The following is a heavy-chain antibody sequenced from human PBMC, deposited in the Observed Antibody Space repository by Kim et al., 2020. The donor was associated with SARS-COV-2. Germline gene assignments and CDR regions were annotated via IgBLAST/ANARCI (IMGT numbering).Heavy chain of an antibody. D-gene: IGHD2-15*01. Sequence: SGPTLVQPTQPLTLTCTFSGFSLPTSGVGVGWIRQSPGKALEWLAVIYWDDDKRYSPSLKSRVTITKDTSKNQVVLTMTNMDPVDTGTYYCAHRRTVVGSSWLDPWGQGTLVTVSS. V-gene: IGHV2-5*02. CDR3: AHRRTVVGSSWLDP. CDR2: IYWDDDK. CDR1: GFSLPTSGVG. J-gene: IGHJ5*02.